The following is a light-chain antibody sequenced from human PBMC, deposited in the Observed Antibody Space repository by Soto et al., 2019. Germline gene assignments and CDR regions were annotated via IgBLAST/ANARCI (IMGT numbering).Light chain of an antibody. V-gene: IGKV3D-20*02. Sequence: EIVLTQSPGTLSLSPGERATPSSRAIQSVSNNYLAWYQKKPGQAPRLLIYGASNRATGIPDRFSGSGSGTDFTLTISRLEPEDFAVYYCQQRSNWPGITFGQGTRLEIK. CDR2: GAS. J-gene: IGKJ5*01. CDR3: QQRSNWPGIT. CDR1: QSVSNNY.